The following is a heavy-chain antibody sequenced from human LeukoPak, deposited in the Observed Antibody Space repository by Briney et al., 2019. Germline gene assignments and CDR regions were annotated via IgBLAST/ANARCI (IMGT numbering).Heavy chain of an antibody. J-gene: IGHJ4*02. D-gene: IGHD3-22*01. Sequence: ASVKVSCKASGYTFTGYYMHWVRQAPGQGLEWMGWINPNSGGTNYAQKFQGRVTMTRDTSISTAYMELSRLRSDDTAVYYCARDNCANYDSSGYDYWGQGTLVTVSS. CDR3: ARDNCANYDSSGYDY. CDR2: INPNSGGT. CDR1: GYTFTGYY. V-gene: IGHV1-2*02.